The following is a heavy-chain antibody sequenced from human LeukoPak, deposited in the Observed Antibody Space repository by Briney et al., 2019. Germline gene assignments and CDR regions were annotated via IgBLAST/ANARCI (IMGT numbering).Heavy chain of an antibody. CDR3: ARAPYSSSADAFDI. CDR2: ISSSSSTI. D-gene: IGHD6-6*01. J-gene: IGHJ3*02. V-gene: IGHV3-48*04. Sequence: GGSLRLSCAASGFTFSSYSMNWVRQAPGKGLEWVSYISSSSSTIYYADSVKGRFTISRDNAKNSLYLQMNSLRAEDTAVYYCARAPYSSSADAFDIWGQGTMVTVSS. CDR1: GFTFSSYS.